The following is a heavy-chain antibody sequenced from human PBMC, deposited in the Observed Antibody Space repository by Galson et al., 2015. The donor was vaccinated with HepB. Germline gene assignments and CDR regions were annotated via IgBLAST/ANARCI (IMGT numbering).Heavy chain of an antibody. Sequence: SLRLSCAASGFTFSNAWMSWVRQAPGKGLEWVGRIKSKTDGGTTDYAAPVKGRFTISRGDSKNTLYLQMNSLKTEDTAVYYCFSGDYYGDDAFDIWGQGTMVTVSS. V-gene: IGHV3-15*01. CDR3: FSGDYYGDDAFDI. CDR2: IKSKTDGGTT. CDR1: GFTFSNAW. D-gene: IGHD3-22*01. J-gene: IGHJ3*02.